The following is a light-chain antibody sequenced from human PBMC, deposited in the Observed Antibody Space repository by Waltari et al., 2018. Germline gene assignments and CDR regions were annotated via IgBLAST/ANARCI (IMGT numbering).Light chain of an antibody. V-gene: IGKV1-12*01. Sequence: IQMTQSPSSVSASIGDGVTITCRASQGIDNWLAWYQQKPGKAPKLLISAAYNLPSGVPSRFSGSRSETEFTLTINNLQPEDFATYFCQQAKSFPITFGQGTQLEIK. CDR3: QQAKSFPIT. J-gene: IGKJ5*01. CDR2: AAY. CDR1: QGIDNW.